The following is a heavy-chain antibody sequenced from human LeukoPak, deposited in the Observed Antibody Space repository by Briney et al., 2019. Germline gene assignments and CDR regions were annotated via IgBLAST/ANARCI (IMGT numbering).Heavy chain of an antibody. CDR1: GYTFTSYG. CDR3: LTMVRGAFDY. Sequence: ASVKVSCKASGYTFTSYGISWVRPATGQGLEWMGWMNPNSGNTGYAQKFQGRVTMTRNTSISTAYMELSSLRSEDTAVYYCLTMVRGAFDYWGQGTLVTVSS. J-gene: IGHJ4*02. V-gene: IGHV1-8*01. D-gene: IGHD3-10*01. CDR2: MNPNSGNT.